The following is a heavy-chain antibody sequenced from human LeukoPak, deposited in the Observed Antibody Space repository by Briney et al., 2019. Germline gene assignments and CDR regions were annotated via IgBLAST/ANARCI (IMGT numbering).Heavy chain of an antibody. CDR3: VREASTSYYDSSGYYRQTETFDV. D-gene: IGHD3-22*01. Sequence: PSETLSHTCAVSGDSVSSDSYYWHWIRRSPGKGLEWVGFVYYSGRTKYNPSLKSRVAMSIDTSKNQVSLRLRSVTAADTAMYFCVREASTSYYDSSGYYRQTETFDVWGLGTMVTVSS. V-gene: IGHV4-61*01. CDR1: GDSVSSDSYY. J-gene: IGHJ3*01. CDR2: VYYSGRT.